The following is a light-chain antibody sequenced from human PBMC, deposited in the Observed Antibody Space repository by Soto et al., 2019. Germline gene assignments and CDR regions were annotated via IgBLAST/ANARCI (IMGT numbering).Light chain of an antibody. V-gene: IGKV1-27*01. CDR3: QKYNDAPRT. CDR2: AAS. J-gene: IGKJ3*01. CDR1: QGISNY. Sequence: DIEMTQSPSSLSASVGDRVTITCRASQGISNYLAWYQQKPGKVPKLLIYAASTLQSGVPSRFSGGASGTDFPLTISSLQPEDVATYYCQKYNDAPRTFGPGTKVDIK.